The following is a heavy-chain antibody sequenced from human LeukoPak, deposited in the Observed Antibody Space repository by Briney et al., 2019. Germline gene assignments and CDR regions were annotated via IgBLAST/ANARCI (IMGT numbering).Heavy chain of an antibody. J-gene: IGHJ5*02. V-gene: IGHV4-34*01. D-gene: IGHD4-17*01. CDR1: GGSFSGYY. CDR3: ARGWDYGDYDAGTSDWFDP. CDR2: INHSGST. Sequence: SETLSLTCAVYGGSFSGYYWSRIRQPPGKGLEWIGEINHSGSTNYNPSLKSRVTISVDTSKNQFSLKLSSVTAADTAVYYCARGWDYGDYDAGTSDWFDPWGQGTLVTVSS.